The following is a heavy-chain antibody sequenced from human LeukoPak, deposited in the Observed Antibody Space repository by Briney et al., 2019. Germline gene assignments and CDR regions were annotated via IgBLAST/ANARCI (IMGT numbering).Heavy chain of an antibody. Sequence: EWVSYISSTSSTIYYADSVKGRFTISRDNAKNSLYLQMNSLRAEDTAVYYCARGLLSDYWGQGTLVTVSS. V-gene: IGHV3-48*01. CDR2: ISSTSSTI. CDR3: ARGLLSDY. J-gene: IGHJ4*02. D-gene: IGHD2/OR15-2a*01.